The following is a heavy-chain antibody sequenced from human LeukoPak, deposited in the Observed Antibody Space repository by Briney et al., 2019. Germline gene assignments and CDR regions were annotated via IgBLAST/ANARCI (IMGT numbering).Heavy chain of an antibody. CDR3: APQPYCSSTSCYPPDY. V-gene: IGHV3-30*02. D-gene: IGHD2-2*01. Sequence: GGSLRLSCAASGFTLSSYGMHWVRQAPGKGLEWVAFIRYDGSNKYYADSVKGRFTISRDNSKNTLYLQMNSLRAEDTAVYYCAPQPYCSSTSCYPPDYWGQGTLVTVSS. J-gene: IGHJ4*02. CDR1: GFTLSSYG. CDR2: IRYDGSNK.